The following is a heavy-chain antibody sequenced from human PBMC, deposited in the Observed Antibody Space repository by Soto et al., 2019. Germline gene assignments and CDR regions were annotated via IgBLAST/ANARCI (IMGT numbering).Heavy chain of an antibody. J-gene: IGHJ2*01. CDR1: GFTFSGSA. Sequence: PGGSLRLSCAASGFTFSGSAMHWVRQASGKGLEWVGRIRSKANSYATAYAASVKGRFTISRDDSKNTAYLQMNSLKTEDTAVYYCTRQMSDYYDSSGYYYRWYSHLWGRGTL. CDR3: TRQMSDYYDSSGYYYRWYSHL. D-gene: IGHD3-22*01. CDR2: IRSKANSYAT. V-gene: IGHV3-73*01.